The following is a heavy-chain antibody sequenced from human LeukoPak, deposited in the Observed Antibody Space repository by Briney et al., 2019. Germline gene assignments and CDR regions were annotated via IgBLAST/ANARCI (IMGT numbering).Heavy chain of an antibody. CDR1: GFTLTNYW. D-gene: IGHD4-17*01. V-gene: IGHV5-51*01. CDR2: IHSTDSHA. J-gene: IGHJ4*02. CDR3: AGARHGDFRWDY. Sequence: GESLKISCQDSGFTLTNYWIGWVRQMPGKGLEWMGIIHSTDSHAKYSPSFQGQVTISVDKSISTAYLQWRGLKASDTAMYYCAGARHGDFRWDYWGQGTLVTVSS.